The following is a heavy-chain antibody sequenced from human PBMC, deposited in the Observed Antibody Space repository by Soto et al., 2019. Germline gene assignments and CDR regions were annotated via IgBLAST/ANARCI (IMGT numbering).Heavy chain of an antibody. CDR3: ARSTSAMITFGGVSRDAFDI. CDR2: IYYSGST. J-gene: IGHJ3*02. D-gene: IGHD3-16*01. V-gene: IGHV4-39*01. CDR1: GGSISSSSYY. Sequence: QLQLQESGPGLVKPSETLSLTCTVSGGSISSSSYYWGWIRQPPGKGLEWIGSIYYSGSTYYNPSLKSRVTISEDASKNQFSLKLSSVTAADTAVYYCARSTSAMITFGGVSRDAFDIWGQGTMVTVSS.